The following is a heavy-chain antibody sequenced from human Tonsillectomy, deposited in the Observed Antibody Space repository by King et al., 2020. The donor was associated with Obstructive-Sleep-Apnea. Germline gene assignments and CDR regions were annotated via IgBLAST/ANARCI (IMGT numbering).Heavy chain of an antibody. CDR3: AREITTEAAAGPDY. CDR2: INSSGGAT. D-gene: IGHD6-13*01. Sequence: QLVQSGAEVKKPGASVKGSCKASGYTFINYYMHWVRQAPRKRLQWMGIINSSGGATTYAQTFQGRVTTTRDTSPGTVYLELSSLTSEDTAVYYCAREITTEAAAGPDYWGQGTLVTVSS. V-gene: IGHV1-46*01. CDR1: GYTFINYY. J-gene: IGHJ4*02.